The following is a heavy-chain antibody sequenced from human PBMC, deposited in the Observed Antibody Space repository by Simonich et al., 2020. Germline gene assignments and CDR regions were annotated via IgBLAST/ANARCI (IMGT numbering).Heavy chain of an antibody. CDR1: GYTFTGYY. V-gene: IGHV1-2*02. CDR2: INPNSGGT. J-gene: IGHJ3*02. Sequence: QVQLVQSGAEVKKPGASVKVSCKASGYTFTGYYMHWVRQAPGQGLEWRGWINPNSGGTNNAQKFQGRVTMTRDTSISTAYMERSRLRSDDTAVYYCARVRFEAFDIWGQGTMVTVSS. CDR3: ARVRFEAFDI.